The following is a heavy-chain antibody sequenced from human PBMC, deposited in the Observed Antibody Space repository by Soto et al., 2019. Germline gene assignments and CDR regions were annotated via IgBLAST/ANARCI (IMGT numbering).Heavy chain of an antibody. CDR1: GGTFSSYT. Sequence: QVQLVQSGAEVKKPGSSVKVSCKASGGTFSSYTISWVRQAPGQGPEWMGRIIPILGIANYAQKFQGRVTITADESTSTAYMELSSLRSEDTAVYYCARDNCSGGSCYGGWFDPWGQGTLVTVSS. D-gene: IGHD2-15*01. V-gene: IGHV1-69*08. CDR2: IIPILGIA. CDR3: ARDNCSGGSCYGGWFDP. J-gene: IGHJ5*02.